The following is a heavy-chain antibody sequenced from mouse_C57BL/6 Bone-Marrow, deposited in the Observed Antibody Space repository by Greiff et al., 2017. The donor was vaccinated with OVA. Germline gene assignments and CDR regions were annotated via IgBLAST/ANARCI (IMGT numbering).Heavy chain of an antibody. CDR2: INPSSGYT. J-gene: IGHJ2*01. V-gene: IGHV1-4*01. Sequence: VQLQQSGAELARPGASVKMSCKASGYTFTSYTMHWVKQRPGQGLEWIGYINPSSGYTKYNQKFKDKATLTADKSSSTAYMQLSSLTSEDSAVYYCARSDNWGIPYYWGQGTTLTVSS. CDR1: GYTFTSYT. CDR3: ARSDNWGIPYY. D-gene: IGHD4-1*01.